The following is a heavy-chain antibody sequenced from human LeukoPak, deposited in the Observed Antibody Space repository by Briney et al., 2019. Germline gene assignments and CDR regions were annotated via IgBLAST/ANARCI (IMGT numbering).Heavy chain of an antibody. J-gene: IGHJ5*02. Sequence: GASVKVSCKASGYTFTSYGISWVRQAPGQGLEWMGWISAYNGNTNYAQKLQGSVTMTTDTSTSTAYMELRSLRSDDTAVYYCARDSTEAAAGPNWFDPWGQGTLVTVSS. CDR2: ISAYNGNT. CDR3: ARDSTEAAAGPNWFDP. V-gene: IGHV1-18*01. CDR1: GYTFTSYG. D-gene: IGHD6-13*01.